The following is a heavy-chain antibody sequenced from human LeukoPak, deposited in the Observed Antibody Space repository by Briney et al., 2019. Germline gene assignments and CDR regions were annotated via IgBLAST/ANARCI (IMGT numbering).Heavy chain of an antibody. V-gene: IGHV3-7*03. CDR3: ARNNGMDV. CDR1: GFTLSNHW. Sequence: PGGSLRLSCAASGFTLSNHWMTWVRQVPGRGPEWVANVNRDGSETYYLDSMKGRFTISKDNAKNSLYLQMSSLRAEDTALYHCARNNGMDVWGQGTTVIVSS. CDR2: VNRDGSET. J-gene: IGHJ6*02.